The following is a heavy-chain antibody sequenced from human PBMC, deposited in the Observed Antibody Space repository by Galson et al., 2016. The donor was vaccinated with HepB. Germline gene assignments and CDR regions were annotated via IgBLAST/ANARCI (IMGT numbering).Heavy chain of an antibody. CDR3: TTDWGMYYFESSGYYYYGMDG. CDR2: IKSKTDGGTT. Sequence: GSLRLSCAASGFTFSNAWMSWVRQAPGKGLEWVGRIKSKTDGGTTDYAAPVKGRFTISRDDSKNTLYLQMNSLRTEDTAVYYCTTDWGMYYFESSGYYYYGMDGWGQGTLVTVSS. D-gene: IGHD3-22*01. V-gene: IGHV3-15*01. CDR1: GFTFSNAW. J-gene: IGHJ6*02.